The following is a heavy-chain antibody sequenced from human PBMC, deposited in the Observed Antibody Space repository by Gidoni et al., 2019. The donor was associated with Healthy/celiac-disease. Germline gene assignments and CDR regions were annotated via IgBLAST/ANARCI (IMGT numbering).Heavy chain of an antibody. D-gene: IGHD2-2*01. CDR1: GFTFSSYW. CDR2: INSDGSST. Sequence: VQLVESGGGLVQPGGSLRLSCAASGFTFSSYWMHWVRQAPGKGLVWVARINSDGSSTSYADSVKGRFTISRDNAKNTLYLQMNSLRAEDTAVYYCATDSQTRKGARYAFDIWGQGTMVTVSS. CDR3: ATDSQTRKGARYAFDI. J-gene: IGHJ3*02. V-gene: IGHV3-74*01.